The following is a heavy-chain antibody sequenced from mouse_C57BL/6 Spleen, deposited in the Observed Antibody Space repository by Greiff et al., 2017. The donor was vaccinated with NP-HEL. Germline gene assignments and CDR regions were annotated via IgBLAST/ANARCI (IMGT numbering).Heavy chain of an antibody. D-gene: IGHD2-4*01. Sequence: EVQLQQSGGGLVKPGGSLKLSCAASGFTFSDYGMHWVRQAPEKGLEWVAYISSGSSTIYYADTVKGRFTISRDNAKNTLFLQMTSLRSEDTAMYYCARNYYDYDDGYYAMDYWGQGTSVTVSS. CDR3: ARNYYDYDDGYYAMDY. V-gene: IGHV5-17*01. CDR1: GFTFSDYG. J-gene: IGHJ4*01. CDR2: ISSGSSTI.